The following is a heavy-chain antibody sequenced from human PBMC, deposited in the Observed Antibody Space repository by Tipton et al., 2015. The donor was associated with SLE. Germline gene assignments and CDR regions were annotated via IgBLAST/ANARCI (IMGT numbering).Heavy chain of an antibody. J-gene: IGHJ4*02. D-gene: IGHD4/OR15-4a*01. CDR1: GGSISSSDYF. CDR3: ARDRVLFDF. Sequence: TLSLTCTLSGGSISSSDYFWNWIRQPAGKGLEWIERIFTSRTTYYNPSLRSRVTISIDTSKNQFSLKLTSVTAADSAVYYCARDRVLFDFWGQGTLVTVSS. CDR2: IFTSRTT. V-gene: IGHV4-61*02.